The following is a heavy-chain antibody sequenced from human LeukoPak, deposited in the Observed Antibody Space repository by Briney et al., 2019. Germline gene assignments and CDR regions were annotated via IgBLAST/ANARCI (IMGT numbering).Heavy chain of an antibody. J-gene: IGHJ4*02. CDR3: AKKDTAMVSPLDY. D-gene: IGHD5-18*01. V-gene: IGHV3-23*01. CDR2: ISGSGGST. CDR1: GFTFSSYA. Sequence: GGSLRLSCAASGFTFSSYAMSWVRQAPGKGLEWVSAISGSGGSTYYADSVKGRFTISRDNSKNTLYLQMNSLRAEDTAVYNCAKKDTAMVSPLDYWGQGTLVTVSS.